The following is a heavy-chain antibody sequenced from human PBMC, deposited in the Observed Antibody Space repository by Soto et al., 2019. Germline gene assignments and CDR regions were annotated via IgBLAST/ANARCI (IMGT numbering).Heavy chain of an antibody. D-gene: IGHD3-22*01. CDR2: ISSEANGGTT. V-gene: IGHV3-49*04. Sequence: EVRLVESGGGPVESGRSLRLSCSGFGFTFANYALTWVRQAPGKGLEGLGFISSEANGGTTDYAAFLRGRATISRDDSKGIAYLEIKRLQSDDTAIYYCTRFYYEDRGYFVYWGQGTRVAVSS. CDR1: GFTFANYA. CDR3: TRFYYEDRGYFVY. J-gene: IGHJ4*02.